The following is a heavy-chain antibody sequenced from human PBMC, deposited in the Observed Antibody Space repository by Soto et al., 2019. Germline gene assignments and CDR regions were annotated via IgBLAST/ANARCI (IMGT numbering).Heavy chain of an antibody. CDR3: AKELGYCSGGSCYYYYYMDV. Sequence: SETLSLTCTVSGGSISSYYWSWIRQSPGKGLEWIGYVRYTGSTNYNPSLKSRVTISRDNSKNTLYLQMNSLRAEDTAVYYCAKELGYCSGGSCYYYYYMDVWGKGTTVTVSS. CDR2: VRYTGST. J-gene: IGHJ6*03. V-gene: IGHV4-59*01. CDR1: GGSISSYY. D-gene: IGHD2-15*01.